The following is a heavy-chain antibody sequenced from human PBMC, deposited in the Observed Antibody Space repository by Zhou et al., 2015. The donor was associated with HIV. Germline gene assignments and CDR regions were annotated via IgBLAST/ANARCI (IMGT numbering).Heavy chain of an antibody. Sequence: EVQLVESGGSRDTAGGSPCDSPVLASGFTFGDYSIHWVRHTPGNGLEWVSLINYNGAVTSYADSVKARFTISRDNSKNSIYLQMNNLTFEDTALYYCARAPWASRGQLDSWGQGTQVTVAS. D-gene: IGHD3-10*01. CDR3: ARAPWASRGQLDS. CDR2: INYNGAVT. J-gene: IGHJ4*02. CDR1: GFTFGDYS. V-gene: IGHV3-43*01.